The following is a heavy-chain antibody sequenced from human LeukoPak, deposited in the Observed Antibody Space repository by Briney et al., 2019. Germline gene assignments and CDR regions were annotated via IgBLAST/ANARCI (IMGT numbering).Heavy chain of an antibody. V-gene: IGHV4-59*12. J-gene: IGHJ4*02. CDR2: IYYSGST. Sequence: SETLSLTCTVSGGSISSYYWSWIRQPPGKGLEWIGYIYYSGSTYYNPSLTSRVTISVDSSKNQFSLKLSSVTAADTAVYYCASPRAERSTWYAVDYWGQGTLVTVSA. CDR3: ASPRAERSTWYAVDY. D-gene: IGHD6-13*01. CDR1: GGSISSYY.